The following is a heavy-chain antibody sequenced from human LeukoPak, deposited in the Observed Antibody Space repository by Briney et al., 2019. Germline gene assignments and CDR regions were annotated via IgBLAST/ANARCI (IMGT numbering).Heavy chain of an antibody. CDR3: ARYDYVWGKTFDI. V-gene: IGHV3-7*01. CDR2: IKQDGSEK. CDR1: GFTFISYW. D-gene: IGHD3-16*01. Sequence: GGSLRLSCAASGFTFISYWMSWVRQAPGKGLEWVANIKQDGSEKYYVDSVKGRFTISRDNAKNSLYLQMNSLRAEDTAVYYCARYDYVWGKTFDIWGQGTMVTVSS. J-gene: IGHJ3*02.